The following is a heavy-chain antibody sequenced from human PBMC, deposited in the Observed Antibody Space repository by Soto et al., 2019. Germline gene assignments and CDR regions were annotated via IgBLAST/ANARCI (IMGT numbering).Heavy chain of an antibody. J-gene: IGHJ3*02. CDR3: AKAGGYSGYEHDAYDI. CDR2: ISYDGSNK. D-gene: IGHD5-12*01. CDR1: GFTFSSYG. V-gene: IGHV3-30*18. Sequence: GGSLRLSCAASGFTFSSYGMHWVRQAPGKGLEWVAVISYDGSNKYYADSVKGRFTISRDNSKNTLYLQMNSLRAEDTAVYYCAKAGGYSGYEHDAYDIWGQGTMVTVSS.